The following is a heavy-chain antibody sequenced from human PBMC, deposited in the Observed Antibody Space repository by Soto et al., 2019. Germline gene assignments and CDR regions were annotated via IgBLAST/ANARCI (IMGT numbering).Heavy chain of an antibody. CDR3: AKDPYSSSWYRGWFDP. V-gene: IGHV3-23*01. Sequence: GGSLRLSCAASGFTFSSYAMSWVRQAPGKGLEWVSAISGSGGTTYYADSVKGRFTISRDNSKNTLYLQMNSLRAEDTAVYYCAKDPYSSSWYRGWFDPWGQGTLVTVSS. J-gene: IGHJ5*02. CDR2: ISGSGGTT. CDR1: GFTFSSYA. D-gene: IGHD6-13*01.